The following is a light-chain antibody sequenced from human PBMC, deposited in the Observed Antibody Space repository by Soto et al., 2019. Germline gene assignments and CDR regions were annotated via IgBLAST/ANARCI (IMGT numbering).Light chain of an antibody. CDR1: QGISSY. CDR2: AAS. V-gene: IGKV1-9*01. Sequence: DIQLTQSPPFLSASVGDRVTITCRASQGISSYLAWYQQKPGKAPKLLIYAASTLQSGVPSRFSGSGSGTEFTLTISSLQPEDFATYYCQQLNSHPPVTFGQGTRLEIK. CDR3: QQLNSHPPVT. J-gene: IGKJ5*01.